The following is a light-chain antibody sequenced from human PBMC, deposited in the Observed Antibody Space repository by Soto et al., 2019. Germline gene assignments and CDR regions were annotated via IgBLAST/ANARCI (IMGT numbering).Light chain of an antibody. V-gene: IGKV1-5*01. Sequence: DLQMTQSPSTLSASVGDRVTITCRASQSISSWLAWYQQKPGKAPKLLIYDASSLESGVPSRFSGSGSGTELTLTISSLQPDDCETYYCQQYNSYSQTFGQGTKVDIK. CDR3: QQYNSYSQT. CDR2: DAS. CDR1: QSISSW. J-gene: IGKJ1*01.